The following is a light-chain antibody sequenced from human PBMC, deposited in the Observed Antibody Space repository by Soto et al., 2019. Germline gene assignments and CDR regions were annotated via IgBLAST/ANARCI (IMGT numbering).Light chain of an antibody. Sequence: DIQMTQSPSSLSASVGDRVTITCRASQSISSDLNWYQQKPGKAPKLLMYAASSLQSGVPSRFSGSGSGTDFTLTISSLQPEDFATYDCQQSYTPPRTFGQGTTVEIK. CDR1: QSISSD. V-gene: IGKV1-39*01. CDR2: AAS. J-gene: IGKJ1*01. CDR3: QQSYTPPRT.